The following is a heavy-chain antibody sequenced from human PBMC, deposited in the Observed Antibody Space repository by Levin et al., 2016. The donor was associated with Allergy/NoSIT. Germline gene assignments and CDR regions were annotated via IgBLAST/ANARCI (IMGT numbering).Heavy chain of an antibody. CDR1: GFTFSSYA. CDR3: AKGDLTLLKPIAAAGSQH. CDR2: ISGSGGST. J-gene: IGHJ1*01. V-gene: IGHV3-23*01. D-gene: IGHD6-13*01. Sequence: GGSLRLSCAASGFTFSSYAMSWVRQAPGKGLEWVSAISGSGGSTYYADSVKGRFTISRDNSKNTLYLQMNSLRAEDTAVYYCAKGDLTLLKPIAAAGSQHWGQGTLVTVSS.